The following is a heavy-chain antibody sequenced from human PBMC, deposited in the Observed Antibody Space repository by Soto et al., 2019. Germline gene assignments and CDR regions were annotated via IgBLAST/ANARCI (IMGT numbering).Heavy chain of an antibody. D-gene: IGHD6-13*01. CDR3: ATSYGNAWYTY. CDR1: GGSLSSSSYY. V-gene: IGHV4-39*06. CDR2: IYYSGST. J-gene: IGHJ4*02. Sequence: TSETLSLTCTVSGGSLSSSSYYWGWVRQAPGKGLEWIGSIYYSGSTYYNPSLKSRLTISVDRSKNQFTLQLTSVTVADTAVYYCATSYGNAWYTYWGQGTQVTVSS.